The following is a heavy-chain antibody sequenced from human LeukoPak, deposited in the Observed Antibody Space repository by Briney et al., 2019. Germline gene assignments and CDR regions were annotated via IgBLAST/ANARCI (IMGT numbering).Heavy chain of an antibody. V-gene: IGHV1-2*02. CDR1: GYTFPDYY. J-gene: IGHJ4*02. CDR3: ARKGRIYGDYDY. Sequence: ASVKVSCQASGYTFPDYYIHWVRQAPGQGLGWIGFINPNSGGTHYAQNFQGRVTVTRDTSISTVYLEMIRLRSDDTAVYYCARKGRIYGDYDYWGRGTLVTVSS. D-gene: IGHD4-17*01. CDR2: INPNSGGT.